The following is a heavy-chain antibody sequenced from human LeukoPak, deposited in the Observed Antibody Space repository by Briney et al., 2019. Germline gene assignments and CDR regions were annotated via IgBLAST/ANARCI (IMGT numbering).Heavy chain of an antibody. V-gene: IGHV4-59*08. Sequence: SETLSLTCTVSGGSISSYYWSWIRQPPGKGLEWIGYIYYSGSTNYNPSLKSRVTISVDTSKNQFSLKLSSVTAADTAVYYCARRGGGWYSYYFDYWGQGTLVTVSS. CDR3: ARRGGGWYSYYFDY. CDR2: IYYSGST. CDR1: GGSISSYY. J-gene: IGHJ4*02. D-gene: IGHD6-19*01.